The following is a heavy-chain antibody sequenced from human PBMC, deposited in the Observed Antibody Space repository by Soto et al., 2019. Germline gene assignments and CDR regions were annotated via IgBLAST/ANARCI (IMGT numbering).Heavy chain of an antibody. D-gene: IGHD6-19*01. CDR1: GGAFSSYA. CDR2: IIPIFGTA. CDR3: VRDRSIAVAGVPLGY. Sequence: ASVKVSCKASGGAFSSYAISWVRQAPGQGLEWMGGIIPIFGTANYAQKFQGRVTITADKSTSTAYMELNSLSADDSATYYCVRDRSIAVAGVPLGYWGQGAPVTVSS. V-gene: IGHV1-69*06. J-gene: IGHJ4*02.